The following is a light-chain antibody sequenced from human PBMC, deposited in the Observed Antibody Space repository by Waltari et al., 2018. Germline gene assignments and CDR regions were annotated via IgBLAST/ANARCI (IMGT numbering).Light chain of an antibody. CDR2: GAS. V-gene: IGKV3-20*01. CDR3: QQYGQT. Sequence: EVVLTQSPATLSLSPGETATLSCRPSQTVSSNFLAWYQQKRGQAPRLLIYGASNRATGIPDRFSGSGSGTHFTLTISRLEPEDFAVYYCQQYGQTFGQGTKVEIK. J-gene: IGKJ1*01. CDR1: QTVSSNF.